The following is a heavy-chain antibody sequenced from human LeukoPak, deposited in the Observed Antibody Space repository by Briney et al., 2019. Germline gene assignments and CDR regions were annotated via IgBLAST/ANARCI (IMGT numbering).Heavy chain of an antibody. CDR3: ARDSSPGYYDYVWGTYPRY. V-gene: IGHV3-7*05. D-gene: IGHD3-16*02. CDR2: INKDESEK. Sequence: PGGSLRLSCAASGFTFSNYWMSWVRQAPGKGLEWVANINKDESEKNYVDSVKGRFIISRDNAKNSVYLQVNNLRAEDTAVYYCARDSSPGYYDYVWGTYPRYWGQGTLVTVSS. CDR1: GFTFSNYW. J-gene: IGHJ4*02.